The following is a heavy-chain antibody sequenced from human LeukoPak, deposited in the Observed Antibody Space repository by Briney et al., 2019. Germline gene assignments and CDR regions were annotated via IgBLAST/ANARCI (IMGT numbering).Heavy chain of an antibody. CDR3: ASLHSSGWPFDY. V-gene: IGHV4-59*12. CDR2: IYYSGST. CDR1: GGSISSYY. Sequence: PSETLSLTCTVSGGSISSYYWSWIRQPPGKGLEWIGYIYYSGSTNYNPSLKSRVTISVDTSKNQFSLKLSSETAADTAVYYCASLHSSGWPFDYWGQGTLVTVSS. D-gene: IGHD6-19*01. J-gene: IGHJ4*02.